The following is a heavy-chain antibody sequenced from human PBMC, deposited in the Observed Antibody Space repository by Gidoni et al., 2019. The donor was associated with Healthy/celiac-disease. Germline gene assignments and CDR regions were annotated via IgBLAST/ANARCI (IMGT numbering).Heavy chain of an antibody. Sequence: QVQLVQSGAEVKKPGASVKVSCKASGYTFTGYYMHWVRQAPGQGLEWMGWINPNSGGTNYAQKFQGWVTMTRDTSISTAYMELSRLRSDDTAVYYCARAIDSSGWYPRGFDPWGQGTLVTVSS. CDR1: GYTFTGYY. V-gene: IGHV1-2*04. CDR2: INPNSGGT. D-gene: IGHD6-19*01. CDR3: ARAIDSSGWYPRGFDP. J-gene: IGHJ5*02.